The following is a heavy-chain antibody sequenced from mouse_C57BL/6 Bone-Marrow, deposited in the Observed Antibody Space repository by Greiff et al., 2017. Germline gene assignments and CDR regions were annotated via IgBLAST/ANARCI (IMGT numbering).Heavy chain of an antibody. CDR1: GYAFSSSW. CDR3: ATLLITTVGGDFGY. CDR2: IYPGDGET. D-gene: IGHD1-1*01. Sequence: QVQLQQSGPELVKPGASVKISCKASGYAFSSSWMNWVKQRPGKGLEWIGRIYPGDGETNHNGKFKGKATLTADKSSSTAYMQLSSLTSEDSAVYFRATLLITTVGGDFGYWGQGTTLTVSS. J-gene: IGHJ2*01. V-gene: IGHV1-82*01.